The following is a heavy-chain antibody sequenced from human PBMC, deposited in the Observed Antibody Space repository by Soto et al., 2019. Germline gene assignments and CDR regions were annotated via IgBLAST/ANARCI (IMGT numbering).Heavy chain of an antibody. D-gene: IGHD2-15*01. CDR1: GNTFSDYA. CDR2: ISASTRNT. J-gene: IGHJ2*01. CDR3: VRCYCSVGSCYACWHFDL. V-gene: IGHV1-18*01. Sequence: QVQLVQSGGEVKKPGASVKVSCQASGNTFSDYAISWVRQAPGQGLEWMGWISASTRNTDQAQNYQGRVIMTIDTPTNTDYMELRRLRSDDSAVYYCVRCYCSVGSCYACWHFDLWGRGNLVTGSS.